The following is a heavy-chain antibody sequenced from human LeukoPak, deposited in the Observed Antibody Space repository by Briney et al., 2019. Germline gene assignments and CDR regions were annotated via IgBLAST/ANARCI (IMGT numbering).Heavy chain of an antibody. J-gene: IGHJ4*02. D-gene: IGHD3-3*01. CDR3: ARHFWSGYFYYFDY. CDR1: GGSISSYY. V-gene: IGHV4-39*01. Sequence: PSETLSLTCTVSGGSISSYYWSWIRQPPGKGLEWIGSIYYSGSTYYNPSLKSRVTISVDTSKNQFSLKLSSVTAADTAVYYCARHFWSGYFYYFDYWGQGTLVTVSS. CDR2: IYYSGST.